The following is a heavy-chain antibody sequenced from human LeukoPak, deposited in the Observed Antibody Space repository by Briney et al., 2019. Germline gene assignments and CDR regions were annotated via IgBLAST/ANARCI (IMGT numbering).Heavy chain of an antibody. CDR1: GFTFSSYW. D-gene: IGHD3-16*02. V-gene: IGHV3-74*01. CDR3: AKESREYYDYVWGSYRYSWFDP. Sequence: GGSLRLSCAASGFTFSSYWMHWVRQAPGKGLVWVSRINSDGSSTSYVDSVKGRFTISRDNSKNTLYLQMNSLRAEDTAVYYCAKESREYYDYVWGSYRYSWFDPWGQGTLVTVSS. J-gene: IGHJ5*02. CDR2: INSDGSST.